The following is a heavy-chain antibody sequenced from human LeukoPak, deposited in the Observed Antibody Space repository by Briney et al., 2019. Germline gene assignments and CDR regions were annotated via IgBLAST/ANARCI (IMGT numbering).Heavy chain of an antibody. Sequence: SETLSLTCTVSGGSISNYYWSWIRQPPGKGLEWIGYIYYSGSTNYNPSLKSRVSISVDTSKNQFSLKLGSATAAGTAVYYCARVVVAANQYPDYWGQGTLVTVSS. CDR2: IYYSGST. D-gene: IGHD2-15*01. J-gene: IGHJ4*02. V-gene: IGHV4-59*01. CDR3: ARVVVAANQYPDY. CDR1: GGSISNYY.